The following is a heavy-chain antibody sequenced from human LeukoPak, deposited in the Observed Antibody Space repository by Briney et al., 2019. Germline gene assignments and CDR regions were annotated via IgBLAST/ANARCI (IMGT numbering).Heavy chain of an antibody. CDR2: IKPSGGGT. J-gene: IGHJ1*01. CDR3: ARYHFEGSGYYYLLGYFEH. D-gene: IGHD3-22*01. CDR1: GYTPTQYY. V-gene: IGHV1-46*01. Sequence: ASLKVSCKAFGYTPTQYYPHCVRHAPGQGLEWMGIIKPSGGGTSYALKFQGRVTMTRDTYTSPAYMELSSWTLEDTAVYDCARYHFEGSGYYYLLGYFEHWGQGTLVTVSS.